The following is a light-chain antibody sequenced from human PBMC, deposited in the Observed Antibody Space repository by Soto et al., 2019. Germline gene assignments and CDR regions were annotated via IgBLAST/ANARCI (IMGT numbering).Light chain of an antibody. CDR3: SSYTSSNTLVV. Sequence: QSALTQPASVSGSAGQSISISCTGTSSDVGGYNYVSWYQQHPGKVPRLMIYEVSNRPSGVSIRFSGSKSGNTASLTISGLQAEDEADYYCSSYTSSNTLVVFGSGTKLPVL. V-gene: IGLV2-14*01. CDR1: SSDVGGYNY. CDR2: EVS. J-gene: IGLJ1*01.